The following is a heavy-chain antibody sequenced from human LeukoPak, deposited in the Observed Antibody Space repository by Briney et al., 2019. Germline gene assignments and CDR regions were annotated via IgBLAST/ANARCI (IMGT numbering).Heavy chain of an antibody. D-gene: IGHD5-12*01. CDR2: ISYDGSTK. CDR1: GFTFSPYA. J-gene: IGHJ4*02. V-gene: IGHV3-30-3*01. Sequence: GGSLRLSCAASGFTFSPYAFHWVRQAPGKGLEWVTVISYDGSTKYYADSVKGRFTISRDSSKDTLYLQMNSLRAEDTAVYYCARDFQWLRSLDYWGQGPWSPSPQ. CDR3: ARDFQWLRSLDY.